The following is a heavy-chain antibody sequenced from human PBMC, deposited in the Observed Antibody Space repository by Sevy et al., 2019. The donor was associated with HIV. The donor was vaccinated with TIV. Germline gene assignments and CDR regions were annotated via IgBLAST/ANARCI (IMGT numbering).Heavy chain of an antibody. J-gene: IGHJ4*02. D-gene: IGHD1-26*01. Sequence: ASVTVSCKASGYIFGIYDISWVRQAPGQGLQWMGWINPDSGDTNYAQKLQGRVTMTTDTSTRTSYMELSSLTSDDAGVYYCARGRAPDNGRYYFDSWAQGTLVTVSS. CDR1: GYIFGIYD. CDR3: ARGRAPDNGRYYFDS. CDR2: INPDSGDT. V-gene: IGHV1-18*01.